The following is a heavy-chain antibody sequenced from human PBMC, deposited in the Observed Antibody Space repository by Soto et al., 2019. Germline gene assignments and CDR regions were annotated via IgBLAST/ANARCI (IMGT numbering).Heavy chain of an antibody. V-gene: IGHV5-10-1*01. Sequence: PGESLEISCKGSGSSCTSYWLSWVRQRTWPGMAWMERIDPSDSYTNYSPSFQGHVTISADKSISTAYLQWSRLKASDTAMYYCASWPLLDYYDSSGYCPSLAVDVWGQGTTVTVSS. CDR3: ASWPLLDYYDSSGYCPSLAVDV. CDR2: IDPSDSYT. CDR1: GSSCTSYW. J-gene: IGHJ6*02. D-gene: IGHD3-22*01.